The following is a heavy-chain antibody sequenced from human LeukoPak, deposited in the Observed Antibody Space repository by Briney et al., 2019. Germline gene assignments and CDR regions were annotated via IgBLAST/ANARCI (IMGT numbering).Heavy chain of an antibody. Sequence: GGSLRLSCAASAFSFSKFALIWVRQAPGKGLEWVSAITANGGYTLYADAVKGRFTVSRDDSKNTLYLQINSLRPEDTAMYYCAKDPNGDYIGAFDFWGQGTMVTVSS. CDR2: ITANGGYT. V-gene: IGHV3-23*01. D-gene: IGHD4-17*01. CDR3: AKDPNGDYIGAFDF. CDR1: AFSFSKFA. J-gene: IGHJ3*01.